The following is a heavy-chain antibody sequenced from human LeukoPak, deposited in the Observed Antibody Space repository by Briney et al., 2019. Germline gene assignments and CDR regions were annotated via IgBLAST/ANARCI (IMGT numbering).Heavy chain of an antibody. D-gene: IGHD3-10*01. V-gene: IGHV4-59*01. J-gene: IGHJ3*02. Sequence: NASETLSLTCTVSGGSISPYYWSWIRQPPGKGLEWIGYIYYSGSTSYNPSLKSRVTISVDTSNNQFSLRLTSVTAADTAVYYCARGTAWFGKLWARGTSDIWGQGTMVTVSS. CDR1: GGSISPYY. CDR2: IYYSGST. CDR3: ARGTAWFGKLWARGTSDI.